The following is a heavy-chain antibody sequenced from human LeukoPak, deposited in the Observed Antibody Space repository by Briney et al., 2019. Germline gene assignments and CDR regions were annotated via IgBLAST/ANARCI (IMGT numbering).Heavy chain of an antibody. CDR1: GYTFTGYY. Sequence: ASVKVSCKASGYTFTGYYMHWVRQAPGQGLEWMGWINPNSGGTNYAQKFQGRVTMTRDTSISTAYMELSRLRSDDTAVYYCARTPLPTPPFDYWGQGTLVTVSS. CDR2: INPNSGGT. D-gene: IGHD2-15*01. CDR3: ARTPLPTPPFDY. V-gene: IGHV1-2*02. J-gene: IGHJ4*02.